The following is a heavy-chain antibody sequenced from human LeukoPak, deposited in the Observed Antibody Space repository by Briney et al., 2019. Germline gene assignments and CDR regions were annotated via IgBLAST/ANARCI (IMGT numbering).Heavy chain of an antibody. CDR1: GGSISSGGYS. V-gene: IGHV4-30-2*01. CDR2: IYHSGST. CDR3: ARDTGSRIDP. Sequence: SQTLSLTRAVSGGSISSGGYSWSWIRQPPGKGLEWIGYIYHSGSTYYNPSLKSRVTTSVDRSRNQFSLKLSSVTAADTAVYYCARDTGSRIDPWGQGTLVTVSS. D-gene: IGHD2-2*01. J-gene: IGHJ5*02.